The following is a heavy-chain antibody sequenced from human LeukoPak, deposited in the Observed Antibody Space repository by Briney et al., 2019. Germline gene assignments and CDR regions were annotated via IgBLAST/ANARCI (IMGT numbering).Heavy chain of an antibody. CDR2: INPNSGGT. J-gene: IGHJ6*02. V-gene: IGHV1-2*02. CDR1: GYTFTGYY. Sequence: GASVKVSSKASGYTFTGYYMHWVRQAPGQGLEWMGWINPNSGGTNYAQKFQGRVTMTRDTSISTAYMELSRLRSDDTAVYYCARGPVLLWFGEIYGMDVWGQGTTVTVSS. CDR3: ARGPVLLWFGEIYGMDV. D-gene: IGHD3-10*01.